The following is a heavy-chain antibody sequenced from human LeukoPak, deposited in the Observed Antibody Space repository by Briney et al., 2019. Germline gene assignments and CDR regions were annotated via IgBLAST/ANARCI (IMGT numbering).Heavy chain of an antibody. D-gene: IGHD3-10*01. CDR3: ARKAGYYYGSGSYDY. CDR1: GFTFSSYA. CDR2: IGGSGAST. V-gene: IGHV3-23*01. J-gene: IGHJ4*02. Sequence: GGSLRLSCAASGFTFSSYAMSWVRQAPGKGLEWVSTIGGSGASTYYADSVKGRFTISRDNSKNTLYLQMNSLRVEDTAVYYCARKAGYYYGSGSYDYWGQGTLVTVSS.